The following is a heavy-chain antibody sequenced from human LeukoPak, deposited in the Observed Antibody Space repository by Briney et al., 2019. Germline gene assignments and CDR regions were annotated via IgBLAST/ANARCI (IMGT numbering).Heavy chain of an antibody. CDR2: IYYNGST. CDR3: ARTQYSSSPRGVTEYYGMDV. V-gene: IGHV4-39*01. J-gene: IGHJ6*02. Sequence: SETLSLTCTVSGGSISSSSYYWGWIRQPPGKGLEWIGTIYYNGSTYYNPSLKSRVTMSVDTSKNQFSLKLSSVTAADTAVYYCARTQYSSSPRGVTEYYGMDVWGQGTTVTVSS. CDR1: GGSISSSSYY. D-gene: IGHD6-6*01.